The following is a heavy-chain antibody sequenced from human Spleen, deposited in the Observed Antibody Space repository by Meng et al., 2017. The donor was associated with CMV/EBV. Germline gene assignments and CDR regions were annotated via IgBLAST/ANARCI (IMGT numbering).Heavy chain of an antibody. CDR1: GYTFTSYG. CDR3: ARDEDLDSSSPRNTSDY. CDR2: ISAYNGNT. Sequence: ASVKVSCKASGYTFTSYGISWVRQAPGQGLEWMGWISAYNGNTNYAQKLQGRVTMTTDTSTSTAYMELSSLRSEDTAVYYCARDEDLDSSSPRNTSDYWGQGTLVTVSS. V-gene: IGHV1-18*01. J-gene: IGHJ4*02. D-gene: IGHD6-6*01.